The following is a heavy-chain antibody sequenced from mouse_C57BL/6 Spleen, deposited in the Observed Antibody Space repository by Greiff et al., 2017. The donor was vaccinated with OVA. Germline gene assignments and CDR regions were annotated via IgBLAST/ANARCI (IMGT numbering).Heavy chain of an antibody. CDR3: ARRGDYHFDY. CDR1: GYTFTDYN. CDR2: INPNNGGT. Sequence: VQLKESGPELVKPGASVKIPCKASGYTFTDYNMDWVKQSHGKSLEWIGDINPNNGGTIYNQKFKGKATLTVDKSSSTAYMELRSLTSEDTAVYYCARRGDYHFDYWGQGTTLTVSS. D-gene: IGHD2-4*01. V-gene: IGHV1-18*01. J-gene: IGHJ2*01.